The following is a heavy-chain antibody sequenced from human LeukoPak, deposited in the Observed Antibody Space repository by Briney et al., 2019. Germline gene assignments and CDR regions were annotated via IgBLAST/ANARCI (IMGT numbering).Heavy chain of an antibody. CDR3: ARHGSGSHNLDY. D-gene: IGHD3-10*01. CDR1: GGSISSSSYY. Sequence: SETLSLTCTVSGGSISSSSYYWGWIRQPPGKGLEWIGYIYYSGSTNYNPSLKSRVTISVDTSKNQFSLKLSSVTAADTAVYYCARHGSGSHNLDYWGQGTLVTVSS. J-gene: IGHJ4*02. V-gene: IGHV4-61*05. CDR2: IYYSGST.